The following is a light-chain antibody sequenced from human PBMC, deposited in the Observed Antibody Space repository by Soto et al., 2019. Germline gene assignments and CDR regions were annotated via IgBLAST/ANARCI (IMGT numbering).Light chain of an antibody. J-gene: IGLJ1*01. Sequence: QSVLTQPPSASGTPGQRVTISCSGSSSNIGSNTVNWYQQLPGTAPKLLIYSNNQRPSGVPDRFSGSKSGTSASLAISGLQAEDEADYYCCSYAGSNTFYVFGTGTKVTAL. CDR3: CSYAGSNTFYV. CDR1: SSNIGSNT. V-gene: IGLV1-44*01. CDR2: SNN.